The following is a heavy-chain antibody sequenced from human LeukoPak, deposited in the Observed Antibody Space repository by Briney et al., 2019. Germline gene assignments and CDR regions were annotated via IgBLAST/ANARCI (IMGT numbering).Heavy chain of an antibody. CDR3: ARDPGYKAPPGDAFDI. CDR1: GGTFSSYA. Sequence: GSSVKVSCKASGGTFSSYAISWVRQAPGQGLEWMGGIIPIFGTANYAQKLQGRVTMTTDTSTSTAYMELRSLRSDDTAVYYCARDPGYKAPPGDAFDIWGQGTMVTVSS. J-gene: IGHJ3*02. V-gene: IGHV1-69*05. D-gene: IGHD1-14*01. CDR2: IIPIFGTA.